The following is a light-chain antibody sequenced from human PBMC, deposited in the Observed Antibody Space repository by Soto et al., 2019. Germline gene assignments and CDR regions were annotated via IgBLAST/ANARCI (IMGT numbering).Light chain of an antibody. CDR1: SSNIGSNT. V-gene: IGLV1-44*01. CDR2: SNN. J-gene: IGLJ2*01. CDR3: AAWDDSLNGVV. Sequence: QSVLTQPPSASGTPGQRVTISCSGSSSNIGSNTVNWYQQLPGTAPKPLLYSNNQRPSGVPDRFSGSKSGTSASLAISGLQAEDEADYYCAAWDDSLNGVVFGGGTKVTVL.